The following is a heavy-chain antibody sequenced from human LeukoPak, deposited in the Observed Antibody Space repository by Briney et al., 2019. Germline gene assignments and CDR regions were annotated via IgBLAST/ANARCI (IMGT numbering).Heavy chain of an antibody. J-gene: IGHJ4*02. CDR3: ARRRGWYPVDY. CDR2: IYYTGST. Sequence: SETLPLTCTVSGGSISSSSYYWGWIRQPPGKGLEWIGTIYYTGSTYYNPSLKSRVTISVDTSKNQCSLKVTSVTAADTAVYYCARRRGWYPVDYWGQGTLVTVSS. V-gene: IGHV4-39*01. CDR1: GGSISSSSYY. D-gene: IGHD6-19*01.